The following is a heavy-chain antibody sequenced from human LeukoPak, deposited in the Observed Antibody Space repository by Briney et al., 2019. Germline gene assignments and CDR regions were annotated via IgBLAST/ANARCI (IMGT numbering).Heavy chain of an antibody. Sequence: PSETLSLTCTVSGGSISSGGYYWSWIRQHPGKGLEWIDNIYYSGSTYYNPSLKSRVTISVDTSKNQFSLKLSSVTAADTAVYYCARDQCSSTSCYYSFSAGMDVWGQGTTVTVSS. CDR2: IYYSGST. CDR1: GGSISSGGYY. D-gene: IGHD2-2*01. V-gene: IGHV4-31*03. J-gene: IGHJ6*02. CDR3: ARDQCSSTSCYYSFSAGMDV.